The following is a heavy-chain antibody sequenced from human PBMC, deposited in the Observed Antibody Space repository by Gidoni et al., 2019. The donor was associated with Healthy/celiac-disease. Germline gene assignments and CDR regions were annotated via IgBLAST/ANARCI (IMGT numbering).Heavy chain of an antibody. D-gene: IGHD3-3*01. V-gene: IGHV3-23*01. CDR1: GFTLSSYA. CDR3: AKDSKATIFGVVRNQNYYYYYGMDV. J-gene: IGHJ6*02. CDR2: ISGSGGST. Sequence: EVQLLESGGGLVQPGGSLRLSCAASGFTLSSYAMIWVRQAPGKGLEWVSAISGSGGSTYYADSVKGRFTISRDNSKNTLYLQMNSLRAEDTAVYYCAKDSKATIFGVVRNQNYYYYYGMDVWGQGTTVTVSS.